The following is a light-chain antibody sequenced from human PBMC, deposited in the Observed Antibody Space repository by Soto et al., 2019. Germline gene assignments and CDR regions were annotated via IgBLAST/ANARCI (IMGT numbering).Light chain of an antibody. CDR3: LTWDSSLSVAV. Sequence: QSVLTQPPSVSAAPGQKVNISCSGSSSNIGNNYVSWYQHLPGTAPKLLIYDNDKRPSGIPDRFSGSKSGASATLDITGLQTGDEADFYCLTWDSSLSVAVFGTGTKVTVL. J-gene: IGLJ1*01. CDR2: DND. V-gene: IGLV1-51*01. CDR1: SSNIGNNY.